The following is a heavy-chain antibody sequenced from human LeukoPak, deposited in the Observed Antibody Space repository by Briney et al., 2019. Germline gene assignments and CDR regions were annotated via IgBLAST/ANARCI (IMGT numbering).Heavy chain of an antibody. CDR1: GFTFSSYW. D-gene: IGHD6-19*01. CDR3: ARAPGYSSGFGY. V-gene: IGHV3-74*01. Sequence: PGGSLRLSCAASGFTFSSYWMHWVRQAPGKGLVWVSRISSDGSSTNYADSVKGRFTISRDNAKNTLYPQMNSLRAEDTAVYYCARAPGYSSGFGYWGQGTLVTVSS. CDR2: ISSDGSST. J-gene: IGHJ4*02.